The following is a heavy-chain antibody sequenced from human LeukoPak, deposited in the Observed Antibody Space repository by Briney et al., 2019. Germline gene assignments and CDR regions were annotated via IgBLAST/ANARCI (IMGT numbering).Heavy chain of an antibody. CDR1: GGSITSYY. V-gene: IGHV4-59*01. CDR3: AREGPYSNAWYYFDY. D-gene: IGHD6-19*01. J-gene: IGHJ4*02. CDR2: IYYSGIT. Sequence: SETLSLTCTVSGGSITSYYWSWIRQPPGKGLEWIGYIYYSGITNYNPSLKSRVTVSVDTSKNQFSLKLSSVTAADTAVYYCAREGPYSNAWYYFDYWGQGTLVTVPS.